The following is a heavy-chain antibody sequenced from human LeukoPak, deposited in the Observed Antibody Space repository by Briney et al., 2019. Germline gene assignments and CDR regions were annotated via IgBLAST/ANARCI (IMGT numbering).Heavy chain of an antibody. Sequence: PGGSLRLSCAASGFIFRSYEMNWVRQAPGKGLEWVSYISSSGSTIYYADSVKGRFTLSRDNAKNSLYLQMNSLRAEDTAVYYCARRAGGYSHPYDYWGQGILVTVSS. D-gene: IGHD4-23*01. V-gene: IGHV3-48*03. CDR2: ISSSGSTI. CDR3: ARRAGGYSHPYDY. J-gene: IGHJ4*02. CDR1: GFIFRSYE.